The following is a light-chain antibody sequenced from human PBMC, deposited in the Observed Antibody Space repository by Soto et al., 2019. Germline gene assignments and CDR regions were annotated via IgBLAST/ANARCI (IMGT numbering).Light chain of an antibody. J-gene: IGKJ3*01. Sequence: DVQMTQSPSSLSASIGDRVTITYRASQDINTYLAWFQQKPGKAPKCLINAASTLQSGVSSRFSGSGSRTDFTLTISSLQPEDFATYFCQQYLVYPFTFGPGTNVALK. CDR1: QDINTY. V-gene: IGKV1-16*01. CDR2: AAS. CDR3: QQYLVYPFT.